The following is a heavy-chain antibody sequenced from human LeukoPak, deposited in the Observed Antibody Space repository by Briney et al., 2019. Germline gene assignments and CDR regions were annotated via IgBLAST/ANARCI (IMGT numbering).Heavy chain of an antibody. CDR2: IYPRDGST. V-gene: IGHV1-46*01. CDR3: ARDQEGFDY. J-gene: IGHJ4*02. CDR1: GYTFTSNY. Sequence: ASVKVSCKASGYTFTSNYIHWVRQAPGQGLRGMGMIYPRDGSTSYAQKFQGRVTVTRDTSTSTVHMELSGLRSEDTAVYYCARDQEGFDYWGQGTLVTVSS.